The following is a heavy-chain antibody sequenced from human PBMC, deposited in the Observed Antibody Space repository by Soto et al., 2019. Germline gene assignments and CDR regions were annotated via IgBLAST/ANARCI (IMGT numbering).Heavy chain of an antibody. J-gene: IGHJ4*02. V-gene: IGHV4-59*01. D-gene: IGHD5-12*01. CDR1: GGSMSSNY. CDR2: IYYTGST. Sequence: SETLSLTCTVSGGSMSSNYWTWIRQSPGKGLEWIGYIYYTGSTNYNPSLKSRVTISVDTSKNQFSLKLSSVTAADTAVYYCAREGRDGYNPLDYWGQGTLVTVSS. CDR3: AREGRDGYNPLDY.